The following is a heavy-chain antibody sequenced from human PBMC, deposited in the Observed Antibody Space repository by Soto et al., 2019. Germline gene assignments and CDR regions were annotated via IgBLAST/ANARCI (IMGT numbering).Heavy chain of an antibody. CDR1: GGSISSGDYY. V-gene: IGHV4-30-4*01. CDR2: IYYSGST. Sequence: SETLSLTCTVSGGSISSGDYYWSGIRQPPGKGLEWIGYIYYSGSTYYNPSLKSRVTISVDTSKNQFSLKLSSMTAADTAVYYCARDGHAGRSPLFDYWGQGTLVTVSS. J-gene: IGHJ4*02. CDR3: ARDGHAGRSPLFDY.